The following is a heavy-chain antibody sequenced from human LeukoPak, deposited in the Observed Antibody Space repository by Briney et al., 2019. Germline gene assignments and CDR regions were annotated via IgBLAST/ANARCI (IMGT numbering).Heavy chain of an antibody. CDR1: GGSFSGYY. CDR2: INHSGST. J-gene: IGHJ4*02. Sequence: SETLSLTCAVYGGSFSGYYWSWIRQPPGKGLEWIGEINHSGSTNYNPSLKSRVTISVDTSKNQFSLKLSSVTAADTAVYYCARLCEFWSGFDYWGQGTLVSVSS. CDR3: ARLCEFWSGFDY. D-gene: IGHD3-3*01. V-gene: IGHV4-34*01.